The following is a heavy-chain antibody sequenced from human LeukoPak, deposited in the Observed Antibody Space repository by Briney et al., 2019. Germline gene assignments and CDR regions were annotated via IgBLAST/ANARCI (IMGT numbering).Heavy chain of an antibody. CDR2: TYYRSKWYN. D-gene: IGHD6-19*01. CDR3: ARGSGYDYYYGMDV. CDR1: GDSVSSNSAA. J-gene: IGHJ6*02. V-gene: IGHV6-1*01. Sequence: SQTPLLTCAISGDSVSSNSAAWNWIRQSPSRGLEWLGRTYYRSKWYNDYAVSVKSRITINPDTSKNQFSLQLNSVTPEDTAVYYCARGSGYDYYYGMDVWGQGTTVTVSS.